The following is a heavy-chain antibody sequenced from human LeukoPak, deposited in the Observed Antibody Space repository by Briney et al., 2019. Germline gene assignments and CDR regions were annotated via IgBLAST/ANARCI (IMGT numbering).Heavy chain of an antibody. CDR1: GFIFSNYW. CDR3: ARDQGYDTLTGYPYYYYMDV. V-gene: IGHV3-7*01. J-gene: IGHJ6*03. CDR2: IKQDGSEK. D-gene: IGHD3-9*01. Sequence: PGGSLRLSCAASGFIFSNYWMSWVRQAPGKGLEWVANIKQDGSEKYYVDSVKGRFTISRDNAKNSLYLQMNSLRAEDTAVYCCARDQGYDTLTGYPYYYYMDVWGKGTTVTVSS.